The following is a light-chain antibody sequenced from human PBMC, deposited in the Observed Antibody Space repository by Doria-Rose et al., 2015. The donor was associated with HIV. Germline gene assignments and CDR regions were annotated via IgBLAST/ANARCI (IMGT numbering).Light chain of an antibody. CDR3: SSFAGDNNLEVI. V-gene: IGLV2-8*01. J-gene: IGLJ2*01. CDR1: SSDVGGYNS. Sequence: QSVLTQPPSASGSPGQSVAISCTGTSSDVGGYNSVSWYHPHPGKAPKLMIYDVSKRASGVPDRFSGSKSGNTASLTVAGLQAEDEADYYCSSFAGDNNLEVIFGGGTKLTVL. CDR2: DVS.